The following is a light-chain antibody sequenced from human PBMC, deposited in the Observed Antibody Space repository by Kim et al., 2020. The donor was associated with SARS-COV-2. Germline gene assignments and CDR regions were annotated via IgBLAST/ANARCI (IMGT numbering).Light chain of an antibody. CDR3: LQHSTYPIT. Sequence: ASVGDRVTITCRASQNIRNDLGWYQQNPGRAPKRLIYGASSLQSGVPSRFSGSGSGTEFTLTITSVQPEDFATYFCLQHSTYPITFGQGTRLEIK. V-gene: IGKV1-17*01. CDR1: QNIRND. J-gene: IGKJ5*01. CDR2: GAS.